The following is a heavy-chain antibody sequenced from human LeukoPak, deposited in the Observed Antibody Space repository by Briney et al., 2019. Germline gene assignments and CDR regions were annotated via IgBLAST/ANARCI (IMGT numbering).Heavy chain of an antibody. V-gene: IGHV3-64*01. CDR3: ARSAIAARVITWFDP. J-gene: IGHJ5*02. CDR2: ISSNGGST. D-gene: IGHD6-6*01. CDR1: GSTFSSYA. Sequence: PGGSLRLSRAASGSTFSSYAMHWVRQAPGKGLEYVSAISSNGGSTYYANTVKGRFTISRDNSKNTLYLQMGSLRAEDMAVYYCARSAIAARVITWFDPWGQGTLVTVSS.